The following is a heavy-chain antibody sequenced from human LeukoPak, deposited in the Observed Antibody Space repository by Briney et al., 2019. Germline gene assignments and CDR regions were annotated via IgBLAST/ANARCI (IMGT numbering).Heavy chain of an antibody. CDR2: IDPNSGGT. D-gene: IGHD2-15*01. CDR3: ARADIVVVVAAEEYYFDY. CDR1: GSTFSSYA. Sequence: ASVKVSCKASGSTFSSYAISWVRQAPGQGLEWMGWIDPNSGGTNYAQKFQGRVTMTRDTSISTAYMELSRLRSDDTAVYYCARADIVVVVAAEEYYFDYWGQGTLVTVSS. V-gene: IGHV1-2*02. J-gene: IGHJ4*02.